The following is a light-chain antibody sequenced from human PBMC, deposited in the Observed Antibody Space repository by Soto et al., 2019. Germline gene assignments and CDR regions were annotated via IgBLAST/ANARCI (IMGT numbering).Light chain of an antibody. J-gene: IGLJ1*01. CDR1: SSDVGGYNY. V-gene: IGLV2-11*01. Sequence: QSVLTQPRAVSWSPGQSVTISCTGTSSDVGGYNYVSWYQQHPGKAPKRMIYDVSKRPSGVPDRFSGSKSGNTASLTISGLQAEDEADYYCCSYAGSYTPFGTGTKLTVL. CDR3: CSYAGSYTP. CDR2: DVS.